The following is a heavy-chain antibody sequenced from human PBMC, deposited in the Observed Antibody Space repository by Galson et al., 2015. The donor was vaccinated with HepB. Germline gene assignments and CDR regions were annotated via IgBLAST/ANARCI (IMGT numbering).Heavy chain of an antibody. J-gene: IGHJ4*02. V-gene: IGHV3-74*01. CDR1: RFTFSNYW. CDR2: ISSGGGTT. CDR3: VRDGTFATAYGLFDY. Sequence: LRLSCAASRFTFSNYWMHWVRQAPGKGLVWVSRISSGGGTTAYADSVKGRFTISRDNAKNTLYLQMNSLRVEDTAGYYWVRDGTFATAYGLFDYWVQGTLRTDSS. D-gene: IGHD1-1*01.